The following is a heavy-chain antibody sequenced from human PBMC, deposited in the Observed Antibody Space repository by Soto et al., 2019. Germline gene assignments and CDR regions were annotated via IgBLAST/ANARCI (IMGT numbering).Heavy chain of an antibody. Sequence: EVQLVESGGGLVQPGGSLRLSCAASGFTFSSYWMHWVRQAPGKGLVWISRINPDGSTTSYADSVKGRFTISRDIAKDTLYLQMNSLRAEETAVYYCSRVAIGSYYFEYWGQGTLVTVSS. CDR2: INPDGSTT. J-gene: IGHJ4*02. CDR3: SRVAIGSYYFEY. D-gene: IGHD5-12*01. CDR1: GFTFSSYW. V-gene: IGHV3-74*01.